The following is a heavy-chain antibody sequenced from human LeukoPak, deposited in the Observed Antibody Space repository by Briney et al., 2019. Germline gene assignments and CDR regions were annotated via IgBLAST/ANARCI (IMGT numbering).Heavy chain of an antibody. CDR1: GFTFNNYW. CDR2: VNNDGSST. J-gene: IGHJ4*02. V-gene: IGHV3-74*01. D-gene: IGHD5-24*01. Sequence: PGGSLRLSCAASGFTFNNYWMHWVRQAPGKRLVWVSHVNNDGSSTSYADSVKGRFIISRDNAKDTLYLQMKSLRAEDTAVYYCARDRGKMATINFLDHWGQGTLVTVSS. CDR3: ARDRGKMATINFLDH.